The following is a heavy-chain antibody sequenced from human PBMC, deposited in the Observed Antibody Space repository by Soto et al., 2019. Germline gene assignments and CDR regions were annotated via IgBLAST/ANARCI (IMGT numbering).Heavy chain of an antibody. J-gene: IGHJ6*03. CDR3: ARVGFGDYPYFYMDV. CDR1: RFTFSSYG. Sequence: GGSLRLSCAASRFTFSSYGMHWVRQAPGKGLEWVAVIWYDGSNKYYADSVKGRFTISRDNSKNTLYLQMNSLRAEDTAVYYCARVGFGDYPYFYMDVWGKGTTVTVSS. D-gene: IGHD4-17*01. CDR2: IWYDGSNK. V-gene: IGHV3-33*01.